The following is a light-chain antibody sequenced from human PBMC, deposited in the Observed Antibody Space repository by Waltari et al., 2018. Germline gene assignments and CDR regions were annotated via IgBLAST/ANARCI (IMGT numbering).Light chain of an antibody. CDR1: QNISTC. V-gene: IGKV1-5*01. CDR3: QQCNSNSPWT. Sequence: DIQMTQSPSTLSASVGDRVITTCRASQNISTCLAWYQQKTGRAPQLLIYNVSTLQSAAPSRFSGSGSDTEFTFTVSSLQPDDFATYYCQQCNSNSPWTFGQGTKVEIK. CDR2: NVS. J-gene: IGKJ1*01.